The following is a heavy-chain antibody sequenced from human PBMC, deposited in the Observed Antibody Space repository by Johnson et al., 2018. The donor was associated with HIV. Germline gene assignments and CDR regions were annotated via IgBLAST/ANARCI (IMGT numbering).Heavy chain of an antibody. CDR2: ISWDGGST. V-gene: IGHV3-43*01. CDR3: TTDGSDPHDAFDI. CDR1: GFTFDDYT. J-gene: IGHJ3*02. Sequence: VQLVESGGVVVQPGGSLRLSCAASGFTFDDYTMHWVRQAPGKGLEWVSLISWDGGSTYYADSVKGRFTISRDNSKNTLYLQMNSLRAEDTAVYYCTTDGSDPHDAFDIWGQGTMVTVSS. D-gene: IGHD3-10*01.